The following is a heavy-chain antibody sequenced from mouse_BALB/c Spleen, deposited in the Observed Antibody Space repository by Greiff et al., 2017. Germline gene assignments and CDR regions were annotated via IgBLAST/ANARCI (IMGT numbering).Heavy chain of an antibody. V-gene: IGHV1-39*01. CDR1: GYSFTGYN. D-gene: IGHD2-1*01. CDR2: IDPYYGGT. J-gene: IGHJ4*01. Sequence: VHVKQSGPELEKPGASVKISCKASGYSFTGYNMNWVKQSNGKSLEWIGNIDPYYGGTSYNQKFKGKATLTVDKSSSTAYMQPKSLTSEDSAVYYCARFGGNDAMDYWGQGTSVTVSS. CDR3: ARFGGNDAMDY.